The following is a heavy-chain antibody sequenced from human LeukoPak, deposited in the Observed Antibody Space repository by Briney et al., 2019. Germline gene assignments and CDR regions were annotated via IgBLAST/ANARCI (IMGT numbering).Heavy chain of an antibody. Sequence: SETLSLTCTVSGASITRRYWSWIRQPPGKGLEWIGYINYSGNTNYNPSLKSRVTISVDTSKNQFSLKLSSVTAADTAVYYCARETYYYGSGSYPNPDAFDIWGQGTMVTVSS. CDR1: GASITRRY. J-gene: IGHJ3*02. D-gene: IGHD3-10*01. CDR2: INYSGNT. CDR3: ARETYYYGSGSYPNPDAFDI. V-gene: IGHV4-59*11.